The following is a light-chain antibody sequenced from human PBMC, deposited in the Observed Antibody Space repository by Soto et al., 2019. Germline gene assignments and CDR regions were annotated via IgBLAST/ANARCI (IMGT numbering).Light chain of an antibody. CDR3: SSYTSSSTPVV. CDR1: SSDVGGYNY. Sequence: QSVLTQPASVSGSPGQSITISCTGTSSDVGGYNYVSWYQQHPGKAPKLMIYEVSNRPSGVSNRFSGSKSGNTASLTISGLQAEDEAYYYCSSYTSSSTPVVFGGGTKLTVL. V-gene: IGLV2-14*01. J-gene: IGLJ2*01. CDR2: EVS.